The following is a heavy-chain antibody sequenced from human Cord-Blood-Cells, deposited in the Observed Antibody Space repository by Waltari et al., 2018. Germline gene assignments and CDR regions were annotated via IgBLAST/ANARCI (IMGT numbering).Heavy chain of an antibody. CDR1: GFTFSSYG. D-gene: IGHD1-26*01. J-gene: IGHJ3*02. CDR3: AKEGNFGRELLLRNAFDI. Sequence: QVQLVESGGGVVQPGRSLRLSCAASGFTFSSYGMHWVRQAPGKGLEWVAVISYDGSNKYYADSVKGRFTISRDNSKNTLYLQMNSLRAEDTAVYYCAKEGNFGRELLLRNAFDIWGQGTMVTVSS. V-gene: IGHV3-30*18. CDR2: ISYDGSNK.